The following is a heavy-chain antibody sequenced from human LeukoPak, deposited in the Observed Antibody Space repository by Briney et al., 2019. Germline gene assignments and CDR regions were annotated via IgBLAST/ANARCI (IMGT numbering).Heavy chain of an antibody. Sequence: PGGSLRLSCAASGFPFSTYWMIWVRQAPGKGLEWVANINQDGSEMHYVDSVRGRFTISRDNAKTSLYLQMNSLRAEDTAVYYCASYYCIGGSCSLGDGMGVWGQGATVTVSS. CDR1: GFPFSTYW. V-gene: IGHV3-7*01. D-gene: IGHD2-15*01. CDR3: ASYYCIGGSCSLGDGMGV. J-gene: IGHJ6*02. CDR2: INQDGSEM.